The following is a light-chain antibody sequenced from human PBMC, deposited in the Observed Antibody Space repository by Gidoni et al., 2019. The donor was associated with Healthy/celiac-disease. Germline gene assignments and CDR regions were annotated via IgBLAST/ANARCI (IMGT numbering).Light chain of an antibody. J-gene: IGKJ5*01. CDR1: QPLLHSNGYNY. CDR3: MQALQTPQVT. CDR2: LGS. Sequence: DIVMTQSPLSLPVPPGEPASISCRSSQPLLHSNGYNYLDWYLQKPGQSPQLLIYLGSNRASGVPDRVRGSGSGTDFTLKISRVEAEDVGVYYCMQALQTPQVTFGQGTRLEIK. V-gene: IGKV2-28*01.